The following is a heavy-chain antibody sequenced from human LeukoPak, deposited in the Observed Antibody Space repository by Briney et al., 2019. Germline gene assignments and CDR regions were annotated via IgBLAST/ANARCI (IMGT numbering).Heavy chain of an antibody. V-gene: IGHV1-69*13. Sequence: SVKVSCKASGGTFSSYAISWVRQPPGQGLELMGGIIPIFGTANYAQKFQGRVTITADESTSTAYMELSSLRSEDTAVYYCARDWNSSGYPSAWFDPWGQGTLVTVFS. CDR2: IIPIFGTA. D-gene: IGHD3-22*01. J-gene: IGHJ5*02. CDR3: ARDWNSSGYPSAWFDP. CDR1: GGTFSSYA.